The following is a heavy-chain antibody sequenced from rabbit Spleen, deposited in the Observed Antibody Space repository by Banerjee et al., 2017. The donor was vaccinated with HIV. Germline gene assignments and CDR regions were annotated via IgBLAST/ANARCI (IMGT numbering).Heavy chain of an antibody. CDR3: ARDDTSSSGFAFEL. CDR2: IYISSAIT. Sequence: QSLEESGGDLVKPGASLTLTCTASGVSFSSSSYMCWVRQAPGKGLEWIACIYISSAITHYASWAKGRFTISKTSSTTVTLQMTSLTAADTATYFCARDDTSSSGFAFELWGPGTLVTVS. V-gene: IGHV1S40*01. J-gene: IGHJ4*01. CDR1: GVSFSSSSY. D-gene: IGHD1-1*01.